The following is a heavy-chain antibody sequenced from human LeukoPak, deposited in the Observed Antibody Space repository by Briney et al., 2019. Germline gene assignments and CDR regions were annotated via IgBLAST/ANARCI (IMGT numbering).Heavy chain of an antibody. CDR3: AFVAGPGKHYFDY. D-gene: IGHD6-13*01. J-gene: IGHJ4*02. V-gene: IGHV4-39*07. Sequence: PSETLSLTCTVSGDSFSSVDYYWGWIRQPPGKGLEWIGNIYYSGSTYYNPSLKSRVTISIDTSKNQFSLKLTSVTAADTAVYFCAFVAGPGKHYFDYWGQGSLVSVSS. CDR2: IYYSGST. CDR1: GDSFSSVDYY.